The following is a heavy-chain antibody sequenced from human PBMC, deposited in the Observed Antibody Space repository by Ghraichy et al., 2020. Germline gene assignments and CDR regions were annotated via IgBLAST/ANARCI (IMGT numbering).Heavy chain of an antibody. CDR3: ARDPGYWDYFDY. D-gene: IGHD2-2*03. Sequence: GESLNISCAASGFTFSTYSMNWVRQAPGKGLEWVSSISSNSDYIYYADSVKGRFTISRDNAKNSLYLQMDSLRAEDTALYYCARDPGYWDYFDYWGQGTLVTVSS. J-gene: IGHJ4*02. CDR1: GFTFSTYS. CDR2: ISSNSDYI. V-gene: IGHV3-21*01.